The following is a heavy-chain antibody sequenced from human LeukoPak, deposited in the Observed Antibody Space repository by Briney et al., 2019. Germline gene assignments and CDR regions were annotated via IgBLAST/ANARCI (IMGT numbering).Heavy chain of an antibody. D-gene: IGHD3-10*01. V-gene: IGHV1-8*01. CDR3: ARPRFIPYYYGMDV. J-gene: IGHJ6*02. Sequence: ASVKVSCKASGYTFTSYDINWVRQATGHGLEWMGWMNPNSGNTGYAQKFQGRVTMTRNTSISTAYMELSSLRSEDTAVYYCARPRFIPYYYGMDVWGQGTTVTVSS. CDR1: GYTFTSYD. CDR2: MNPNSGNT.